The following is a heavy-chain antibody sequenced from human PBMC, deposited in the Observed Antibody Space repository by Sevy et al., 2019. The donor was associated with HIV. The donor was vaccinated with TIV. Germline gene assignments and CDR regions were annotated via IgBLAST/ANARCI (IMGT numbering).Heavy chain of an antibody. D-gene: IGHD2-2*01. Sequence: ASVKVSCKASGYTFTSYGISWVRQAPGQGLEWMGWISAYNGNTNYAQKLQGRVTMTTDTSTSTAYMELRSLRSDDTAVYYCARLIGDIVVVPGDDYFDYGMDVWGQGTTVTVSS. V-gene: IGHV1-18*01. CDR2: ISAYNGNT. J-gene: IGHJ6*02. CDR3: ARLIGDIVVVPGDDYFDYGMDV. CDR1: GYTFTSYG.